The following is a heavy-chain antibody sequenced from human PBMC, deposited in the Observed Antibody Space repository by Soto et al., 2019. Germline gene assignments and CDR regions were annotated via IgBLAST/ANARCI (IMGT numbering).Heavy chain of an antibody. CDR2: INHSGST. D-gene: IGHD1-26*01. CDR3: ARGCGLDSPYYYYYCDMDV. V-gene: IGHV4-34*01. J-gene: IGHJ6*03. Sequence: SETLSLTCAVYGGSFSGYYWSWIRQPPGKGLEWIGEINHSGSTNYNPSLKSRVTISVDTSKNQFSLKLSSVTAADTAVYYCARGCGLDSPYYYYYCDMDVWGKGTTVTVSS. CDR1: GGSFSGYY.